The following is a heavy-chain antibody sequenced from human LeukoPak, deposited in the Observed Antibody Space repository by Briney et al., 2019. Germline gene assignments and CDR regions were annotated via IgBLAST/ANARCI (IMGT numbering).Heavy chain of an antibody. V-gene: IGHV1-58*01. Sequence: SVKVSCKASGFTFTSSAVQWVRQARGQRLEWIGWIVVGSGNTNYAQKFQERVTITRDMSTSTAYMELGSLRSEDTAVYYCAAVRYFDWYNFDYWGQGTLVTVSS. CDR1: GFTFTSSA. J-gene: IGHJ4*02. CDR3: AAVRYFDWYNFDY. D-gene: IGHD3-9*01. CDR2: IVVGSGNT.